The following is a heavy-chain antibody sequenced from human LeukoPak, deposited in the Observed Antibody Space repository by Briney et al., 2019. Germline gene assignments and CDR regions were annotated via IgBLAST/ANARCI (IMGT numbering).Heavy chain of an antibody. CDR3: TRGGTSSVAYYYHMDV. CDR2: SRDRANGYTP. CDR1: GFAFSGRY. Sequence: GGSLRLSCTASGFAFSGRYMDWVRQAPGKGPEWVGRSRDRANGYTPEYAASVRGRFTISRDDSETSMYLQMNSLKTEDSAVYYCTRGGTSSVAYYYHMDVWGQGTTVTVSS. D-gene: IGHD1-26*01. V-gene: IGHV3-72*01. J-gene: IGHJ6*02.